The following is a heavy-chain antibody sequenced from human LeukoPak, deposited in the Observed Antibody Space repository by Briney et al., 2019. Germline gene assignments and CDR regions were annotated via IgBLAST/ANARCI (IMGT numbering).Heavy chain of an antibody. CDR1: GFTFSSYA. Sequence: PGGSLRLSCAASGFTFSSYAMSWVRQAPGKGLEWVSAISGSGGSTYYADSVKGRFTISRDNSKNTLYLQMSSLRAEDTAVYYCAKPSYYDSSGYYSYYFDYWGQGTLVTVSS. J-gene: IGHJ4*02. V-gene: IGHV3-23*01. D-gene: IGHD3-22*01. CDR3: AKPSYYDSSGYYSYYFDY. CDR2: ISGSGGST.